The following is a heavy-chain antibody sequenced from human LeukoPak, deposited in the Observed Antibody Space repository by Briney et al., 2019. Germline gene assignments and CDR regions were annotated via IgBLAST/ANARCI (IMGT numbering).Heavy chain of an antibody. V-gene: IGHV1-18*01. Sequence: ASVKVSCKASGYTFTSYGISWVRQAPGQGLEWMGWISAYNGNTNYAQKLQGRVTMTTDTSTSTAYMELRSLRSDDTAVYYCARAFYTHYYYYGMDVWGQGTTVTVSS. D-gene: IGHD2-2*02. J-gene: IGHJ6*02. CDR1: GYTFTSYG. CDR3: ARAFYTHYYYYGMDV. CDR2: ISAYNGNT.